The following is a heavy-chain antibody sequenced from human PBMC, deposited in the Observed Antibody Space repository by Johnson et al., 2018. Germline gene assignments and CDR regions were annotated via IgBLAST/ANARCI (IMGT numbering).Heavy chain of an antibody. CDR2: IVVGSGNT. CDR1: GFTFTSSA. V-gene: IGHV1-58*01. D-gene: IGHD3-22*01. Sequence: QLLESGAEVKKPGTSVKVSCKASGFTFTSSAVQWVRQARGQRLEWIGWIVVGSGNTNYAQKFPERVTITRDMSISTAHMELSSLRYEDTALYYCAKDSRAGLGLTMIIVRGYFQHWGQGTLVTVSS. CDR3: AKDSRAGLGLTMIIVRGYFQH. J-gene: IGHJ1*01.